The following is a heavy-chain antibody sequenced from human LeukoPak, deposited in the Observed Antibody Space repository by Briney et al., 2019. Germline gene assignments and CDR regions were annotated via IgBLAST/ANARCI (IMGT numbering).Heavy chain of an antibody. D-gene: IGHD3-10*01. CDR1: GYTFTSYA. J-gene: IGHJ6*04. Sequence: APVKVSCKASGYTFTSYAMHWVRQAPGQRLEWMGWINAGNGNTKYSQKFQGRVTITRDTSASTAYMELSSLRSEDTAVYCCAREEWFGNYGMDVWGKGTTVTVSS. V-gene: IGHV1-3*01. CDR3: AREEWFGNYGMDV. CDR2: INAGNGNT.